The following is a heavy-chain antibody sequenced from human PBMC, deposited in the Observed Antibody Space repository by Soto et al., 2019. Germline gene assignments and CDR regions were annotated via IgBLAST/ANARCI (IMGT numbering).Heavy chain of an antibody. CDR1: GFIFTTSD. V-gene: IGHV3-23*04. CDR3: AKGGGGDHGY. Sequence: EVQLVESEGGLVQPGGSLRLSCEASGFIFTTSDMSWVRQAPGKGLEWISSITITGDTTHYADSVKGRFTISRDNSRNRVDLQMKRLGVGDTAVYYWAKGGGGDHGYWGQGTLVAVSS. D-gene: IGHD2-21*02. CDR2: ITITGDTT. J-gene: IGHJ4*02.